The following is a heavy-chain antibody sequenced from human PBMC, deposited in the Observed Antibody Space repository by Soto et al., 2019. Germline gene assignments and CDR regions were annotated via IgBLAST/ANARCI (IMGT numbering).Heavy chain of an antibody. J-gene: IGHJ4*02. CDR1: GASISSGGYY. CDR2: IYYSGST. CDR3: VRPRYDDSGTPFDY. Sequence: SETLSVTCTVSGASISSGGYYWGWIRQHPGKGLEWIGYIYYSGSTYYNPSLKSRVAISVDTSKNQFSLKLSSVTAEDTAVYYCVRPRYDDSGTPFDYWGQGTLVTVSS. V-gene: IGHV4-31*03. D-gene: IGHD3-22*01.